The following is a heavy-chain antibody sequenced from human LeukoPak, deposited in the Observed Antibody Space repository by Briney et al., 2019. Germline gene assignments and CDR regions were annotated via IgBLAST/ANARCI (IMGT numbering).Heavy chain of an antibody. J-gene: IGHJ6*02. CDR3: ARSGFTWIQHPYAMDV. CDR2: IYYSGST. V-gene: IGHV4-59*01. Sequence: SETLSLTCTVSGGSISSYYWSWIRQPPGKGLEWIGYIYYSGSTNYNPSLKSRVTISVDTSKNQFSLKLSSVTAADTAVYYCARSGFTWIQHPYAMDVWGPGTTVTVSS. D-gene: IGHD5-18*01. CDR1: GGSISSYY.